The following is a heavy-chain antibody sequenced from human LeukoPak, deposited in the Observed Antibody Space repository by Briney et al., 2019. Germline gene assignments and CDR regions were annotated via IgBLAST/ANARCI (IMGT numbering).Heavy chain of an antibody. Sequence: PSETLSLTCTVSGASISRYYWRWIRQPPGKGLEGIGYIYDGGRTNYNPPLRSRVTISIDTSKNQFSLKLNSVTAADTAVYYCARHGGYLALNWFDPWGHGTLVTVSS. V-gene: IGHV4-59*08. D-gene: IGHD6-13*01. CDR3: ARHGGYLALNWFDP. CDR1: GASISRYY. CDR2: IYDGGRT. J-gene: IGHJ5*02.